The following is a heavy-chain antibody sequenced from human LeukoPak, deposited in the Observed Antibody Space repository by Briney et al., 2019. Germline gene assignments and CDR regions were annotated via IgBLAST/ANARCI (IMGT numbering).Heavy chain of an antibody. J-gene: IGHJ4*02. Sequence: SETLSLTCTVSGGSISSVSHYWGWIRQPPGKGLEWIGSIYYSGSAYYNPSLKSRVTISVDTSKNHFSLRLRSVTAADTAVYYCARYYSSGYYHYFDYWGQGTLVTVSS. CDR3: ARYYSSGYYHYFDY. CDR1: GGSISSVSHY. V-gene: IGHV4-39*07. CDR2: IYYSGSA. D-gene: IGHD3-22*01.